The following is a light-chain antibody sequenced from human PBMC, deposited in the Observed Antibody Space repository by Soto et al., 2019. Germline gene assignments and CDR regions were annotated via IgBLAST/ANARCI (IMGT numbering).Light chain of an antibody. CDR3: QQYGTPPCT. Sequence: EIVLAQSPGTLSLSPGERATLSCRASQSVSSSNLAWYQQKPGQAPRLLIYGASTRATGIPDRFSGSGSGTDFTLTISRLGPEDFAVYYCQQYGTPPCTFGQGTNLEIK. J-gene: IGKJ2*02. CDR2: GAS. V-gene: IGKV3-20*01. CDR1: QSVSSSN.